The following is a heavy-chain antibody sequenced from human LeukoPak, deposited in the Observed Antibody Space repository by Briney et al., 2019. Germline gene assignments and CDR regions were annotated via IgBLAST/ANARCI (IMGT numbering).Heavy chain of an antibody. CDR1: GYTFTSYG. V-gene: IGHV1-2*02. J-gene: IGHJ4*02. Sequence: ASVKVSCKASGYTFTSYGISWVRQAPGQGLEWMGWINPNSGGTNYAQKFQGRVTMTRDTSISTAYMELSRLRSDDTAVYYCARGGYCSSTSCHPIDYWGQGTLVTVSS. D-gene: IGHD2-2*01. CDR3: ARGGYCSSTSCHPIDY. CDR2: INPNSGGT.